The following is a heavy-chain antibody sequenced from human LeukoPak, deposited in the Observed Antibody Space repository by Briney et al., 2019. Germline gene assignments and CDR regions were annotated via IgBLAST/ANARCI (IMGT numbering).Heavy chain of an antibody. CDR2: ISSSGSTM. V-gene: IGHV3-48*03. Sequence: GGSLRLSCVASGFXFSNYEINWVRQAPGKGLEWVSSISSSGSTMYYADSVKGRFTISRDNAKNSLYLHMNSLRAEDTAIYYCAKIKIGSGWYGAIDYWGQGTLVTVSS. J-gene: IGHJ4*02. CDR1: GFXFSNYE. CDR3: AKIKIGSGWYGAIDY. D-gene: IGHD6-19*01.